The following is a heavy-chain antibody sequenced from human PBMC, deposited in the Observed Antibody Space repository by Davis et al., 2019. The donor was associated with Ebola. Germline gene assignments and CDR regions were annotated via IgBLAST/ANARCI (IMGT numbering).Heavy chain of an antibody. Sequence: SETLSLTCAVSGASLSDFFWSWIRQPPGKGLEWIGEIGHSGYTVYNPSVESRVSLSVDTSKNQFSLKLSSVTAADTAVYYCARGNYGGNRSFDYWGQGTLVTVSS. J-gene: IGHJ4*02. D-gene: IGHD4-23*01. V-gene: IGHV4-34*01. CDR1: GASLSDFF. CDR2: IGHSGYT. CDR3: ARGNYGGNRSFDY.